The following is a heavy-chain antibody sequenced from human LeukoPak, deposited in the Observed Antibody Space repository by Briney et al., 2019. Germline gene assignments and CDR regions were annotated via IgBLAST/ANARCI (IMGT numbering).Heavy chain of an antibody. CDR1: GGTFSSYA. CDR2: IIPIFGTA. V-gene: IGHV1-69*05. D-gene: IGHD2-15*01. CDR3: AKLAVVASTEIGY. J-gene: IGHJ4*02. Sequence: GASVKVSCKASGGTFSSYAISWLRQAPGQGLEWMGGIIPIFGTANYAQKFQGRVTITTDESTSTAYMELSSLRSEDTAVYYCAKLAVVASTEIGYWGQGTLVTVSS.